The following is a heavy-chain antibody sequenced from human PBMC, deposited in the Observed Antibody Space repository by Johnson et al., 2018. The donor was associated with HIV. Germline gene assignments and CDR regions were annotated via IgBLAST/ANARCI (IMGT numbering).Heavy chain of an antibody. CDR2: IGTAGDT. V-gene: IGHV3-13*01. J-gene: IGHJ3*02. CDR1: GFTFSSYD. CDR3: ARVRGGTGHGAFDI. Sequence: VQLVESGGGLVQPGGSLRLSCAASGFTFSSYDMHWVRQATGKGLEWVSAIGTAGDTYYPGSVKGRVTISRENAKNTLYLQMNSLRTEDTAVYYCARVRGGTGHGAFDIWGQGTMVTVSS.